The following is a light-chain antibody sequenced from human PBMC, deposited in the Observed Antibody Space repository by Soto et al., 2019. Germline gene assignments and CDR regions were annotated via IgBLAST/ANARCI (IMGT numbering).Light chain of an antibody. Sequence: DVPMTQSPSTLSASVGDRVTITCRASQSMSGWLAWYQQKPGKAPTVLIYKSSSLQSGVPSRFSGSGSGTEFTLTISSLQPDDFANYYCLQYDSYPWTFGQGTKVEIK. CDR2: KSS. CDR3: LQYDSYPWT. V-gene: IGKV1-5*03. CDR1: QSMSGW. J-gene: IGKJ1*01.